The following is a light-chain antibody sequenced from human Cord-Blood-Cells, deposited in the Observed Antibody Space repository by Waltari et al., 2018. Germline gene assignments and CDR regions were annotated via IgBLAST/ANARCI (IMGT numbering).Light chain of an antibody. V-gene: IGLV1-36*01. CDR3: AAWDDSLNGPV. Sequence: QSVLTQPPSVSEAPRQRVTISCSGSRPNIGNNAVNWYQQLPGKAPKLLIYYDDLLPSGGSDRFSGSKSGTSASLAISGLQSEDEADYYCAAWDDSLNGPVFGGGTKLTVL. CDR2: YDD. CDR1: RPNIGNNA. J-gene: IGLJ3*02.